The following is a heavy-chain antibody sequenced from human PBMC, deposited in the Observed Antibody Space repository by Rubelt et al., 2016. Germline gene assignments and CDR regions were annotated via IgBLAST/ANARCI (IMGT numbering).Heavy chain of an antibody. V-gene: IGHV1-18*01. CDR3: ARDPLPVRGVIMTPTH. CDR2: ISAYNGNT. Sequence: QVQLVQSGAEVKKPGASVKVSCKASGYTFTSYGISWVRQAPGQGLEWMGWISAYNGNTNYAQKLQGRVTMTTDTATGTAYMELRSLRSDDTAVYYCARDPLPVRGVIMTPTHWGQGTLVTVSS. CDR1: GYTFTSYG. D-gene: IGHD3-10*01. J-gene: IGHJ4*02.